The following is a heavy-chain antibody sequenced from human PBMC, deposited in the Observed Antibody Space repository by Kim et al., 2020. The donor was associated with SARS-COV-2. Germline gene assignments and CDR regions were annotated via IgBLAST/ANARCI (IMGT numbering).Heavy chain of an antibody. D-gene: IGHD3-10*01. Sequence: STRDGDTVEGHFTISRDNAKNTLYLQRNRLRDEDTAVYYCARGGFSAGFDIWGHGTMVTVSS. V-gene: IGHV3-74*01. J-gene: IGHJ3*02. CDR2: ST. CDR3: ARGGFSAGFDI.